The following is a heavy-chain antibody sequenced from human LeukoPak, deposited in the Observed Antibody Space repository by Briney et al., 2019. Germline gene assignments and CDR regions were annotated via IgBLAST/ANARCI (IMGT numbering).Heavy chain of an antibody. CDR1: GYTFTGYY. Sequence: ASVKVSCKASGYTFTGYYVHWVRQAPGQGLEWMGWINPNSGGTNYAQKFQGWVTMTRDTSISTAYMELSRLRSDDTAVYYCARGGGYYYGSGRLSYYYYGMDVWGKGTTVTVSS. J-gene: IGHJ6*04. CDR2: INPNSGGT. V-gene: IGHV1-2*04. D-gene: IGHD3-10*01. CDR3: ARGGGYYYGSGRLSYYYYGMDV.